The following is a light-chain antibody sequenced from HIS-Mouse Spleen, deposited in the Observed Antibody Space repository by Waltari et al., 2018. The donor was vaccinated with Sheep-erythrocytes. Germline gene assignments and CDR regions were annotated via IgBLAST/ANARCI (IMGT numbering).Light chain of an antibody. V-gene: IGLV2-11*01. CDR3: CSYAGSYNHV. Sequence: QSALTQPRSVSGSPGQSVTISCTGTSSDVGGYNYVSWYQQHPGKAPKLMIYDVSKRPSGVPDRFARSKSGNAASLTISGLQAEDEADYYCCSYAGSYNHVFATGTKGTVL. CDR1: SSDVGGYNY. CDR2: DVS. J-gene: IGLJ1*01.